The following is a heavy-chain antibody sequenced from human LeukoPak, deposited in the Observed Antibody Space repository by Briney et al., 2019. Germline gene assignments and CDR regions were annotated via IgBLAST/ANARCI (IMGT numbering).Heavy chain of an antibody. CDR1: GASMSSHY. CDR2: IYYGGTT. J-gene: IGHJ4*02. Sequence: SETPSLTCTVSGASMSSHYWSWFRQSPGKGLEWIGNIYYGGTTNYSPSLMSRVTISVDTPKNQFSLKLRSVTAADAALYYCAGAPNWSYFDYWGQGTQVTVSS. CDR3: AGAPNWSYFDY. D-gene: IGHD1-20*01. V-gene: IGHV4-59*11.